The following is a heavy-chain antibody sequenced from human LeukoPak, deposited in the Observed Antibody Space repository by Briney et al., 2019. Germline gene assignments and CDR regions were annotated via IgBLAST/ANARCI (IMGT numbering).Heavy chain of an antibody. CDR1: GGSISRYY. CDR2: IHTSGST. V-gene: IGHV4-4*07. CDR3: ARDPASLPNDAFDI. Sequence: SETLSLTCTVSGGSISRYYWSWIRQPAGKGLEWIGRIHTSGSTNYNPSLKSRVTMSVDTSKKQFSLKVTSVTAADTAVYYCARDPASLPNDAFDIWGQGTMVTVSS. J-gene: IGHJ3*02. D-gene: IGHD2-2*01.